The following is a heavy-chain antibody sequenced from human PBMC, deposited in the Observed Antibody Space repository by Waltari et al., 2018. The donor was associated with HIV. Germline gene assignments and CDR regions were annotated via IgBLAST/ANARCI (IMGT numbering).Heavy chain of an antibody. J-gene: IGHJ3*02. D-gene: IGHD2-2*01. Sequence: YGGSFSGYYWSWIRQPPGKGLEWIGEINHSGSTNYNPSLKSRVTISVDTSKNQFSLKLSSVTAADTAVYYCARGPYYCSSTSCPPHAFDIWGQGTMVTVSS. CDR1: GGSFSGYY. CDR3: ARGPYYCSSTSCPPHAFDI. CDR2: INHSGST. V-gene: IGHV4-34*01.